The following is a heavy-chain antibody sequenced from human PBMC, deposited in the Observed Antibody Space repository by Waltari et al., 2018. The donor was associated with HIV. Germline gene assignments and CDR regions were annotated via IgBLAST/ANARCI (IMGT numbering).Heavy chain of an antibody. CDR2: IYTSGTT. CDR3: ARAGFHFGDDNGMDV. Sequence: QVQLQESGPGLVKPSQTLSLTCTVSGGSISSGWHYWSWIRQSAGKGLEWIGRIYTSGTTNYNPSFKSRVTISIDPSKKNYSLRLNSVTAADTAVYYCARAGFHFGDDNGMDVWGRGTTVIVS. V-gene: IGHV4-61*02. D-gene: IGHD4-17*01. J-gene: IGHJ6*02. CDR1: GGSISSGWHY.